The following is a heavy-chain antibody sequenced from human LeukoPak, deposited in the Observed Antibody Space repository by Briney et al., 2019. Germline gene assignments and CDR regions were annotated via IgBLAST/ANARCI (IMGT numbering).Heavy chain of an antibody. Sequence: GGSLRLPCAASGFTFSSYAMSWVRQAPGKGLEWVSAISGSGGSTYYADSVKGRFTTSRDNAKNSLYLQMNSLRAEDTAVYYCARGYSGYVFFDYWGQGTLVTVSS. D-gene: IGHD5-12*01. J-gene: IGHJ4*02. CDR3: ARGYSGYVFFDY. CDR1: GFTFSSYA. V-gene: IGHV3-23*01. CDR2: ISGSGGST.